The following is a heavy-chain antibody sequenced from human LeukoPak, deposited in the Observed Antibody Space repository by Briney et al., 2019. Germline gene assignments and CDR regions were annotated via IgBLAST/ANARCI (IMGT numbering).Heavy chain of an antibody. D-gene: IGHD3-9*01. J-gene: IGHJ3*02. CDR2: LNSDGSST. CDR3: ARDLSYYDILTGSI. V-gene: IGHV3-74*01. Sequence: GGSLRLSCAASGFTFSSYWMHWVRQAPGKGLVWVSRLNSDGSSTSYADSVKGRFTISRDNAKNTLYLQMNSLRAEDTAVYYCARDLSYYDILTGSIWGQGTMVTVSS. CDR1: GFTFSSYW.